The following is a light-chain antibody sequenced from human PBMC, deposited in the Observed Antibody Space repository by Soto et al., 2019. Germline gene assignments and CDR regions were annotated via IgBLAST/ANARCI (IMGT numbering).Light chain of an antibody. J-gene: IGKJ4*01. Sequence: ILLTQSPGTLSLSPGERATLSCRASQSVDSGSLAWYQQKPGQTPRLLIYGTSNRATGIPDRFSGSGSGADFTLTISRLEPEDFAVYYCQEYGSNFGGGTKVDIK. V-gene: IGKV3-20*01. CDR2: GTS. CDR3: QEYGSN. CDR1: QSVDSGS.